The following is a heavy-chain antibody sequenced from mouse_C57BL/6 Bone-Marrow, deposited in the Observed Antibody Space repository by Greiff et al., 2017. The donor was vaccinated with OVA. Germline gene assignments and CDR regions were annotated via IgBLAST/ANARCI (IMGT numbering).Heavy chain of an antibody. CDR3: ARSPLYGNADDAMDY. D-gene: IGHD2-1*01. V-gene: IGHV1-50*01. CDR1: GYTFTSYW. Sequence: VQLQQPGAELVKPGASVKLSCKASGYTFTSYWMQWVKQRPGQGLEWIGEIDPSDSYTNYNQKFKGKATLTVDTSSSTAHMQLSSLTSEDSAVYYCARSPLYGNADDAMDYWGQGTTVTVSS. J-gene: IGHJ4*01. CDR2: IDPSDSYT.